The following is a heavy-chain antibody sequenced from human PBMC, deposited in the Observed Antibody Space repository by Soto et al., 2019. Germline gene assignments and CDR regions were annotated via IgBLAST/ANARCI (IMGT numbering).Heavy chain of an antibody. CDR2: IDWDDDK. D-gene: IGHD3-10*01. V-gene: IGHV2-70*01. J-gene: IGHJ6*02. CDR3: ARMSMVPDYYYYGMDV. Sequence: SGPTLVNPTQTLTLTCTFSGFSLSTSGMCVSWIRQPPGKALEWLALIDWDDDKYYSTSLKTRLTISKDTSKNQEVLTMTNMDPVDTATYYCARMSMVPDYYYYGMDVWGQGTTVTVSS. CDR1: GFSLSTSGMC.